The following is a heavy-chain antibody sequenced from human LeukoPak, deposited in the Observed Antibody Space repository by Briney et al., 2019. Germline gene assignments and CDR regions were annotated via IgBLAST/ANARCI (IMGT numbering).Heavy chain of an antibody. J-gene: IGHJ6*03. Sequence: PGGSLRLSCAASGFTFSSYAMHWVRQAPGKGLEWVTIISYDGSSKYYADSVKGRFTISRDNSKNTLYLQMNSLRAEDTAVYYCAKGADSSGWYSNYYYYMDVWGKGTTVTISS. CDR2: ISYDGSSK. D-gene: IGHD6-19*01. CDR3: AKGADSSGWYSNYYYYMDV. CDR1: GFTFSSYA. V-gene: IGHV3-30*04.